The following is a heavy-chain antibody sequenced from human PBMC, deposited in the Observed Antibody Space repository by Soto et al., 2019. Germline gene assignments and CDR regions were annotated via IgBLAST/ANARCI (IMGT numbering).Heavy chain of an antibody. J-gene: IGHJ4*02. V-gene: IGHV1-3*01. D-gene: IGHD6-13*01. CDR2: INAGNGNT. CDR1: GYTFTSYA. Sequence: ASVKVSCKASGYTFTSYAMHWVRQAPGQRLEWMGWINAGNGNTKYSQKFQGRVTITRDTSASTAYMELSSLRSEDTAVYYCARVLVSWYSSTTFRIYYCAQGTLVTVSS. CDR3: ARVLVSWYSSTTFRIYY.